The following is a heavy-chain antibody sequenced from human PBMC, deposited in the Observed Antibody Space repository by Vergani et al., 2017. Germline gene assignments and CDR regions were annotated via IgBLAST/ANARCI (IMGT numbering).Heavy chain of an antibody. CDR3: AGAGGGNRGAPRIGFDP. J-gene: IGHJ5*02. CDR2: INPNSGGT. CDR1: GYTFTGYY. Sequence: QVQLVQSGAEVKKPGASVKVSCKASGYTFTGYYMHWVRQAPGQGLEWMGWINPNSGGTNYAQKFQGRVTMTRDTSISTAYMELSRLRSDDTAVYYCAGAGGGNRGAPRIGFDPWGQGTLVTVSS. V-gene: IGHV1-2*02. D-gene: IGHD4-23*01.